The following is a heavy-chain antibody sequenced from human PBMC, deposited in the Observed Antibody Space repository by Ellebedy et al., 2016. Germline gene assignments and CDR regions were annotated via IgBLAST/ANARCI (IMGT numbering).Heavy chain of an antibody. Sequence: SETLSLTCSVSGGSISNHYWSWIRQPPGKGLEWIGYIYYSGSTNYNPSLKSRVTISVDTSKNQFSLKLKSVTAADTAVYYCARLGYSSGWRKNYYYYHIDVWGKGTTVTVSS. CDR2: IYYSGST. CDR1: GGSISNHY. V-gene: IGHV4-59*08. J-gene: IGHJ6*03. D-gene: IGHD6-19*01. CDR3: ARLGYSSGWRKNYYYYHIDV.